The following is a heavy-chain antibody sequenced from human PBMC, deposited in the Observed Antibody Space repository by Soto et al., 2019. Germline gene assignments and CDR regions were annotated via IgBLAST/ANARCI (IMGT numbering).Heavy chain of an antibody. Sequence: PSETLSLTCTVSGGSISSYYWSWVRQPPGKGLEWISYIYYSGSTNYNPSLNSRVTISVDMSKNQVSLKLTSVTAADTAVYYCARTQFLQWFTYYFDYWGQGTLVTVSS. CDR2: IYYSGST. V-gene: IGHV4-59*01. J-gene: IGHJ4*02. CDR3: ARTQFLQWFTYYFDY. D-gene: IGHD3-3*01. CDR1: GGSISSYY.